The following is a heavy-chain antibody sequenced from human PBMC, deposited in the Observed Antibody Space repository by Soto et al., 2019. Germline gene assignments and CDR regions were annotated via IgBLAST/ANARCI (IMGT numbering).Heavy chain of an antibody. CDR3: AKFFCGGGSGQPLPFDY. J-gene: IGHJ4*02. CDR1: GFTFSSYA. CDR2: ISGSGGST. Sequence: GGSLRLSCAASGFTFSSYAMSWVRQAPGKGLEWVSAISGSGGSTYYADSVKGRFTISRDNSKNTLYLQMNSLRAEDTAVYYCAKFFCGGGSGQPLPFDYWGRGPLVTVSP. V-gene: IGHV3-23*01. D-gene: IGHD2-15*01.